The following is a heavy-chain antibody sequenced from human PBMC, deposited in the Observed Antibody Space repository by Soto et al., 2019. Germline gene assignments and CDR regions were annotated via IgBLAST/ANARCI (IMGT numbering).Heavy chain of an antibody. CDR1: GFTFSSYS. CDR3: ARDDITMLTNGLDV. Sequence: PGGSLRLSCAASGFTFSSYSMNWVRQAPGKGLEWVSSISSSSYVYYADSVKGRFTISRDNAKNSLYLQMNSLRAEDTAVYYCARDDITMLTNGLDVCGPGTTLTVS. CDR2: ISSSSYV. D-gene: IGHD3-10*01. V-gene: IGHV3-21*01. J-gene: IGHJ6*02.